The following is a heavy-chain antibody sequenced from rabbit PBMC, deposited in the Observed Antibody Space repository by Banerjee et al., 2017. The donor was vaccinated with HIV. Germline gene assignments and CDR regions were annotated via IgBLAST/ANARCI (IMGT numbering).Heavy chain of an antibody. V-gene: IGHV1S47*01. CDR3: ARNAGYAGYVEYYFNL. D-gene: IGHD7-1*01. CDR2: IYIGDGST. Sequence: QEHLVESGGGLVTLGGSLKLTCKASGIDFSFNAMCWVRQAPGKGPEWIACIYIGDGSTDYASWVNGRFTVSRSTSLNTVDLKMTGLTAADTATYFCARNAGYAGYVEYYFNLWGQGTLVTVS. J-gene: IGHJ4*01. CDR1: GIDFSFNA.